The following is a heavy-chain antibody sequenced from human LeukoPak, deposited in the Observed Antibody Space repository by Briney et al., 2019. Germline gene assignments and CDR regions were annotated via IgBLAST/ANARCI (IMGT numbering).Heavy chain of an antibody. Sequence: SETLSLTCAVYGGSFSGYYWSWIRQPPGKGLEWIGEINHSGSTNYNPSLKSRVTISVDTSKNQFSLKLSSVTAADTAVYYCARDPRYCSSTSCYKAFDYWGQGTLVTVSS. D-gene: IGHD2-2*02. CDR3: ARDPRYCSSTSCYKAFDY. CDR2: INHSGST. J-gene: IGHJ4*02. V-gene: IGHV4-34*01. CDR1: GGSFSGYY.